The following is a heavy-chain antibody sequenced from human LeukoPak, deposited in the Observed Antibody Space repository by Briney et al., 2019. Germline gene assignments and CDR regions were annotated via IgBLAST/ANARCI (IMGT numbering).Heavy chain of an antibody. Sequence: GGSLRLSCAASGFTFSSYAMHWVRQAPGKGLEWVAVISYDGSNKYYADSVKGRFTISRDNSKNTLYLQMNSLRAEDTAVYYCARDPVVGCSGDSCYQAAMDVWGQGTTVTVSS. CDR2: ISYDGSNK. CDR3: ARDPVVGCSGDSCYQAAMDV. CDR1: GFTFSSYA. D-gene: IGHD2-15*01. J-gene: IGHJ6*02. V-gene: IGHV3-30-3*01.